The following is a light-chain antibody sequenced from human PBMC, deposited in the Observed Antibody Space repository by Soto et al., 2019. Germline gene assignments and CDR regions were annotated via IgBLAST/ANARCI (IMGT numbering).Light chain of an antibody. CDR2: AAF. Sequence: DIQMTQSPSSLSASVGDRVTITCRASQSIRSHLNWYQQKPGKAPNLLIYAAFSLHSGVPSRFSGSGSGTDFTLTISSRQPGDFASYYCQQSYNTPYTFGQGTKLEI. J-gene: IGKJ2*01. V-gene: IGKV1-39*01. CDR3: QQSYNTPYT. CDR1: QSIRSH.